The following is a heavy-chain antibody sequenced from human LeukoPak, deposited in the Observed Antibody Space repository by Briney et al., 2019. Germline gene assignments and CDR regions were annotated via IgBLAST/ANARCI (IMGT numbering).Heavy chain of an antibody. D-gene: IGHD7-27*01. CDR2: IYYSGST. Sequence: SETLSLTCTVSGGSISSGGYYWGWIRQPPGKGLEWIASIYYSGSTYYNPSLKSRVTISVDTSKNQFSLRLSSVTAADTAVYYYASNWGGDEYYFDYWGQGSLVTVSS. CDR3: ASNWGGDEYYFDY. V-gene: IGHV4-39*01. CDR1: GGSISSGGYY. J-gene: IGHJ4*02.